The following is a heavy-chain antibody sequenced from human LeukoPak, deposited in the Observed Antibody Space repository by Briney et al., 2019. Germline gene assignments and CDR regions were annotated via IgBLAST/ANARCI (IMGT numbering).Heavy chain of an antibody. Sequence: GGSLRLSCAASGFTFSSYAMHWVRQAPGKGLEWVAVISYDGSNKYYADSVKDRFTISRDNSKNTLYLQMNSLRAEDTAVYYCARDGLLGYFDYWGQGTLVTVSS. CDR3: ARDGLLGYFDY. CDR2: ISYDGSNK. D-gene: IGHD2-8*02. CDR1: GFTFSSYA. V-gene: IGHV3-30-3*01. J-gene: IGHJ4*02.